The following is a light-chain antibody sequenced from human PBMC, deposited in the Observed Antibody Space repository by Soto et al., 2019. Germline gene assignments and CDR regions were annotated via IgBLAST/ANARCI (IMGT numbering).Light chain of an antibody. Sequence: NVLTQSPGTLSLSPGERATLSCRASQSVSSSYLAWYQQKPGQAPRLLIYGASSRATGIPDRFSGSGSGTDFTLTISRLEPEDFAVYYCQQYGSSPRTFGQGTQVDIK. CDR2: GAS. CDR3: QQYGSSPRT. J-gene: IGKJ1*01. CDR1: QSVSSSY. V-gene: IGKV3-20*01.